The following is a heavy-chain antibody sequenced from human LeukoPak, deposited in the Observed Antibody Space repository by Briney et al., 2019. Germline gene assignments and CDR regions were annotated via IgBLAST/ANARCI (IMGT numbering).Heavy chain of an antibody. Sequence: PGGSLRLSCAASGFTFINYEMNWVRQAPGKGLQWVSYISSGGTTKYYADSVKGRFTISRDNAKNSLFLQMNSLRAEDTAVYYCARSFDIWGQGTMVTVS. CDR2: ISSGGTTK. J-gene: IGHJ3*02. CDR1: GFTFINYE. V-gene: IGHV3-48*03. CDR3: ARSFDI.